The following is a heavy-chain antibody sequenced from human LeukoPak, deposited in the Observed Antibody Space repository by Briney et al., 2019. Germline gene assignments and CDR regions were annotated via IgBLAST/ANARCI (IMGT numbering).Heavy chain of an antibody. CDR3: ARDLGDTWLQLSYYFDY. D-gene: IGHD5-12*01. Sequence: GGSLRLSCAASGFTFSSYSTNWVRQAPGKGLEWVSSISSSSSYIYYADSVKGRFTISRDNAKNSLYLQMNSLRAEDTAVYYCARDLGDTWLQLSYYFDYWGQGTLVTVSS. CDR2: ISSSSSYI. J-gene: IGHJ4*02. V-gene: IGHV3-21*01. CDR1: GFTFSSYS.